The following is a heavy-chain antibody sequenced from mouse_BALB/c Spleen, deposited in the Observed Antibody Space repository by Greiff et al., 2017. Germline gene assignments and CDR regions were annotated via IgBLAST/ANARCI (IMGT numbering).Heavy chain of an antibody. J-gene: IGHJ3*01. CDR3: ARSNYRYDDWIAY. CDR1: GYSITSGY. D-gene: IGHD2-14*01. V-gene: IGHV3-8*02. CDR2: ISYSGST. Sequence: EVPLQESGPRLVKPSQTLSLSCSVTGYSITSGYWNWIRKIPGNKLEFMGNISYSGSTYYYPPLKSRISIIRDTSKNQYYLQLNSVTTEDTATYYGARSNYRYDDWIAYWGQGTLVTVSA.